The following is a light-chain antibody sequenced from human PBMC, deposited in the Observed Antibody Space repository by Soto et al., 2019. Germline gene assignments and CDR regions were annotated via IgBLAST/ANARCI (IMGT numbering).Light chain of an antibody. Sequence: QSALTQPPSVSGSPGQSITISCTGTSSDVGGYNFVSWYQQHPGKAPKLILYNVYDRPSGISHRFSGSRSGTTASLTISGLPDDDDDHYYCTSYTSSSAVVFGGGTKLTVL. J-gene: IGLJ2*01. CDR3: TSYTSSSAVV. CDR2: NVY. CDR1: SSDVGGYNF. V-gene: IGLV2-14*03.